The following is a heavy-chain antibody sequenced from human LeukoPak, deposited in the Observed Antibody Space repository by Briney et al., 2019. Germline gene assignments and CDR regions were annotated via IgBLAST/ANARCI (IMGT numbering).Heavy chain of an antibody. CDR1: GFTFSSYE. D-gene: IGHD3-22*01. J-gene: IGHJ4*02. V-gene: IGHV3-48*03. CDR3: ARSTYYYDSSGYYFDY. Sequence: GGSLRLSCAASGFTFSSYEMNWVRQAPGKGLEWVSYISSSGSTIYYADSVKGRFTISRDNAKNSLYLQTNSLRADDTAVYYCARSTYYYDSSGYYFDYWGQGTLVTVSS. CDR2: ISSSGSTI.